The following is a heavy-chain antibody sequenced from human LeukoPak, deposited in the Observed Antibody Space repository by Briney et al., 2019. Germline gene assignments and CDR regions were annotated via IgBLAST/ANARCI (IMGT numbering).Heavy chain of an antibody. V-gene: IGHV3-13*01. J-gene: IGHJ4*02. CDR2: IGTAGDT. CDR3: ARAKTGYFDY. CDR1: GFTFSSYD. Sequence: GGSLRLSCTASGFTFSSYDMHWVRQATGKGLEWVSAIGTAGDTYYPDSVKGRFTISRENAKNSLYLQMNSLRAGDTAVYYCARAKTGYFDYWGQGTLVTVSS.